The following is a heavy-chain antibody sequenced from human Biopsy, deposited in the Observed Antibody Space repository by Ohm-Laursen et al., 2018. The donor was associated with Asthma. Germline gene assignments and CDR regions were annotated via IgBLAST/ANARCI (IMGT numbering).Heavy chain of an antibody. CDR2: ISSSGSTT. Sequence: SLRLSCTASGFTFSTHHLSWVRQAPGKGLEWVSSISSSGSTTYPAESVKGRLTISRDNAQKSLFLQMGSLRAEDTAIYYCARVFESSEWGPFYHFGLDVWGQGTTVAVSS. J-gene: IGHJ6*02. CDR1: GFTFSTHH. D-gene: IGHD6-25*01. V-gene: IGHV3-11*01. CDR3: ARVFESSEWGPFYHFGLDV.